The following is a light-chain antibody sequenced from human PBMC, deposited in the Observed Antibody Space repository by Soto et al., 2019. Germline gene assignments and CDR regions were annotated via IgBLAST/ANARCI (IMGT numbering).Light chain of an antibody. Sequence: QSVLTQPASGSGSPGQSITISCTGTSSDVGSYNLVSWYQQHPGKAPKLMIFEGSKRPSGVSNRFSGSKSGNTASLTISGLQAEDEADYYCCSYAGNSNYVFGTGTKVTVL. V-gene: IGLV2-23*01. CDR1: SSDVGSYNL. CDR2: EGS. J-gene: IGLJ1*01. CDR3: CSYAGNSNYV.